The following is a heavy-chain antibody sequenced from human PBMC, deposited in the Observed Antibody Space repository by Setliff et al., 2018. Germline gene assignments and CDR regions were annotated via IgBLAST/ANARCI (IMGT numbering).Heavy chain of an antibody. CDR1: GDSVSRSY. J-gene: IGHJ4*02. CDR3: ARSPSSGAYWNPRPFYSDY. CDR2: ISYSGST. V-gene: IGHV4-59*08. Sequence: SETLSLTCTVSGDSVSRSYWGWMRQPPGKGLEWIGYISYSGSTTYNPSVKSRVTISLDTSKNHFSLKLDSVTAADTALYYCARSPSSGAYWNPRPFYSDYWARGTLVTVSS. D-gene: IGHD1-26*01.